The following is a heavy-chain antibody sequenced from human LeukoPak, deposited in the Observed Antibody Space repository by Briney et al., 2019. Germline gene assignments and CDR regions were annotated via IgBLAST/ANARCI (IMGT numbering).Heavy chain of an antibody. CDR3: AKDLKEDIVVVVAATPDY. CDR1: GFTFSSYG. Sequence: PGRSLRLSCAASGFTFSSYGMHWVRQAPGKGLEWVAVISYDGSNKYYADSVKGRFTISRDNSKNTLYLQMNSLRAEDTAVYYCAKDLKEDIVVVVAATPDYWGQGTLVTVSS. CDR2: ISYDGSNK. D-gene: IGHD2-15*01. J-gene: IGHJ4*02. V-gene: IGHV3-30*18.